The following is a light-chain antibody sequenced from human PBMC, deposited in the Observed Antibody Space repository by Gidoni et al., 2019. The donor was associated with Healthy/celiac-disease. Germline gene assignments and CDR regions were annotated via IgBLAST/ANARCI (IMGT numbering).Light chain of an antibody. CDR2: WAS. J-gene: IGKJ2*01. Sequence: DIVMTQSPDSLAVSLGERATINCKSSQSVLYSSNNKNYLAWYQQKPGQPPKLLISWASTRESGVPDRFSGSGSGTDFPLTSSSLQAEDVAVYYCQQYYSTPYTFGQGTKLEIK. CDR1: QSVLYSSNNKNY. CDR3: QQYYSTPYT. V-gene: IGKV4-1*01.